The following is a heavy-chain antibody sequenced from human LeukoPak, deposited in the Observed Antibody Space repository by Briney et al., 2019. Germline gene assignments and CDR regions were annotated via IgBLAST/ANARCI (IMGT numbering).Heavy chain of an antibody. V-gene: IGHV3-48*01. CDR2: ISSSSSTI. Sequence: PGGSLRLSYAASGFTFSSYSMNWVRQAPGKGLEWVSYISSSSSTIYYADSVKGRFTISRDNAKNSLYLQMNSLRAEDTAVYYCARVASIDVVVPAAKARGYWGQGTLVTVSS. J-gene: IGHJ4*02. D-gene: IGHD2-2*01. CDR3: ARVASIDVVVPAAKARGY. CDR1: GFTFSSYS.